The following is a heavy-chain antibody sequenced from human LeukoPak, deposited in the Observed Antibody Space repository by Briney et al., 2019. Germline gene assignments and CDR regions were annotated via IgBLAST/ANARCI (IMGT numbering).Heavy chain of an antibody. Sequence: SVTVSCKASGGTFSSYAISWVRQAPGQGLEWMGGIIPIFGTANYAQKFQGRVTMTRDTSTSTVYMELSSLRSEDTAVYYCARGGMGVRGAEDDAFDIWGQGTMVTVSS. CDR2: IIPIFGTA. CDR1: GGTFSSYA. J-gene: IGHJ3*02. CDR3: ARGGMGVRGAEDDAFDI. V-gene: IGHV1-69*05. D-gene: IGHD3-10*01.